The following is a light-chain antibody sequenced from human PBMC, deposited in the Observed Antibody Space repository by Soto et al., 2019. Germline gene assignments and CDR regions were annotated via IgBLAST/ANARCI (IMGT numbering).Light chain of an antibody. V-gene: IGLV2-14*01. CDR1: SSDVGGFDF. CDR3: SSYITTTTLYV. Sequence: QSALTQPASVSGSPGQSITISCTGTSSDVGGFDFVSWFQRRPGKAPRLIIYEVTNRPSGISDRFSGSKSGNTASLTISGLQAEDEADYFYSSYITTTTLYVFGSGTKVTVL. J-gene: IGLJ1*01. CDR2: EVT.